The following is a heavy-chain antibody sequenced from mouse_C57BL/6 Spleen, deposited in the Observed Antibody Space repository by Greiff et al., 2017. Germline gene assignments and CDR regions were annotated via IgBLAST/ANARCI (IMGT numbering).Heavy chain of an antibody. V-gene: IGHV1-26*01. CDR2: INPNNGGT. CDR3: AAVTCDY. CDR1: GYTFTDYY. J-gene: IGHJ2*01. D-gene: IGHD2-1*01. Sequence: VQLQQSGPELVKPGASVKISCKASGYTFTDYYMNWVKQSHGKSLEWIGDINPNNGGTSYNQKFKGKATLTVDKSSSTAYMELRSLTSEDSAVYYCAAVTCDYWSQGTTLTVSS.